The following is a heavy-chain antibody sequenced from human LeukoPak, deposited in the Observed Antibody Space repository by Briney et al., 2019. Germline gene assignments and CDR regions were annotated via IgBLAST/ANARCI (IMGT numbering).Heavy chain of an antibody. CDR2: ISGSGGST. V-gene: IGHV3-23*01. CDR3: ARGDGYNDAEYLQH. CDR1: GFTFNTYA. Sequence: GGSLRLSCAASGFTFNTYAMGWVRQAPGKGLEWVSGISGSGGSTYYADSVKGRFTISRDNSEKTLYLQMNSLRVEDTAVYYCARGDGYNDAEYLQHWGQGTLVTVS. D-gene: IGHD5-24*01. J-gene: IGHJ1*01.